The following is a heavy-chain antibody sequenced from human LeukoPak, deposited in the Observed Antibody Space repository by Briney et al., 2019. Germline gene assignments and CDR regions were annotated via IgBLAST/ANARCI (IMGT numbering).Heavy chain of an antibody. CDR3: AKWSITSAFDY. CDR1: GFTFTDYS. J-gene: IGHJ4*02. D-gene: IGHD3-10*01. V-gene: IGHV3-30*18. CDR2: ISYDGSKK. Sequence: GGSLRLSCAASGFTFTDYSIHWVRQAPGKGLEWMAVISYDGSKKYYADSVKGRFTISRDNSKNSLYLQMNSLRAEDTAVYYCAKWSITSAFDYWGQGTLVTVSS.